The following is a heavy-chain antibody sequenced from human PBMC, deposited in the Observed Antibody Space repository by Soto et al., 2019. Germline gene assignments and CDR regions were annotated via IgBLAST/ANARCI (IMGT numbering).Heavy chain of an antibody. CDR2: INHSGST. Sequence: SETLSLTCAVYGGSFSGYYWSWIRQPPGKGLEWIGEINHSGSTNYNPSLKSRVTISVDTSKNQFSLKLSSVTAADTAVYYCARVSSHYAFWSGYNGPFWPGRYSMDVWGQGTTVTVSS. D-gene: IGHD3-3*01. J-gene: IGHJ6*02. CDR3: ARVSSHYAFWSGYNGPFWPGRYSMDV. CDR1: GGSFSGYY. V-gene: IGHV4-34*01.